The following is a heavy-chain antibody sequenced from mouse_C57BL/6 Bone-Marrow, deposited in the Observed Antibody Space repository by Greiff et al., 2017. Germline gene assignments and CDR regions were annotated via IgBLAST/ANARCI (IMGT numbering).Heavy chain of an antibody. CDR1: GFTFSDYG. Sequence: EVQGVESGGGLVKPGGSLKLSCAASGFTFSDYGMHWVRQAPEKGLEWVAYISSGSSTIYYADTVKGRFTISRDNAKNTLFLQMTSLRSEDTAMYYCAKGRSYYEYDGAWFAYWGQGTLVTVSA. CDR2: ISSGSSTI. D-gene: IGHD2-4*01. CDR3: AKGRSYYEYDGAWFAY. J-gene: IGHJ3*01. V-gene: IGHV5-17*01.